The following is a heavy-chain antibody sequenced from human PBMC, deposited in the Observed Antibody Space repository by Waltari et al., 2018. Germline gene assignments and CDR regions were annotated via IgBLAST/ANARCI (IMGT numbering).Heavy chain of an antibody. CDR1: GGSISSSSYY. CDR2: IYYSGST. D-gene: IGHD3-10*01. Sequence: QLQLQESGPGLVKPSETLSLTCTVSGGSISSSSYYWGWIRQPPGKGLEWIGSIYYSGSTYYNPSLKSRVTISVDTSKNQFSLKLSSVTAADTAVYYCARLGSGSHYYFDYWGQGTLVTVSS. J-gene: IGHJ4*02. CDR3: ARLGSGSHYYFDY. V-gene: IGHV4-39*01.